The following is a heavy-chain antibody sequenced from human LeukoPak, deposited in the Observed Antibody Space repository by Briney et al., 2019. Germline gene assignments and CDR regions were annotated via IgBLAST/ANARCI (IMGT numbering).Heavy chain of an antibody. CDR1: GYTFTGYY. J-gene: IGHJ4*02. Sequence: GASVKVSCKASGYTFTGYYIHWVRQAPGQGLEWMGWVYPNSGGPNYAQKFQGRVTMTRDTSISTAYMELSRLRSDDTAVYYCARKGETFGDYDFWGQGTLVTLSS. V-gene: IGHV1-2*02. D-gene: IGHD4-17*01. CDR2: VYPNSGGP. CDR3: ARKGETFGDYDF.